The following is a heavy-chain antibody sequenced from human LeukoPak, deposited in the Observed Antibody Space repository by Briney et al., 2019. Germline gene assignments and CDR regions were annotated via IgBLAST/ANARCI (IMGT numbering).Heavy chain of an antibody. CDR1: GFTFSSYS. D-gene: IGHD1-26*01. CDR3: ARDLSGSYYSEVPHYYYYMDV. CDR2: ISSSSSYI. J-gene: IGHJ6*03. Sequence: GGSLRLSCAASGFTFSSYSMNWVRQAPGKGLEWVSSISSSSSYIYYADSVKGRFTISRDNAKNSLYLQMNSLRAEDTAVYYCARDLSGSYYSEVPHYYYYMDVWGKGTTVTISS. V-gene: IGHV3-21*01.